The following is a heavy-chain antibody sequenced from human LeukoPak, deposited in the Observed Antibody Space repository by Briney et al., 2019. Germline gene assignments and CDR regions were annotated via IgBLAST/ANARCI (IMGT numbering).Heavy chain of an antibody. V-gene: IGHV3-73*01. CDR3: TRRRYDFWSGYYDDY. CDR2: IRSKANSYAT. CDR1: GFTFSGSA. Sequence: GGSLRLSCAASGFTFSGSAMHWVRQASGKGLEWVGRIRSKANSYATAYAASVKGRFTISRDDSKNTAHLQMNSLKTEDTAVYYCTRRRYDFWSGYYDDYWGQGTLVTVSS. D-gene: IGHD3-3*01. J-gene: IGHJ4*02.